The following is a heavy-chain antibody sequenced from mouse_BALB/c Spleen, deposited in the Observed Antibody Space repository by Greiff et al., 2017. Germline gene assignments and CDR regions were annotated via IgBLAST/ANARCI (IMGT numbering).Heavy chain of an antibody. D-gene: IGHD2-2*01. CDR1: GYTFTSYT. CDR3: ARSRLRQGTWFAY. CDR2: INPSSGYT. J-gene: IGHJ3*01. V-gene: IGHV1-4*02. Sequence: QVQLQQSAAELARPGASVKMSCKASGYTFTSYTMHWVKQRPGQGLEWIGYINPSSGYTEYNQKFKGKATLTVDESSSTAYMQLSSLTSEDSAVYYCARSRLRQGTWFAYWGQGTLVTVSA.